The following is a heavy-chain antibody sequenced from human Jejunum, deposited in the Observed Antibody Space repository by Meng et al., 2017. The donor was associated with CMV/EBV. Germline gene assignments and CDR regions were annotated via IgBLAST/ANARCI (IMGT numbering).Heavy chain of an antibody. CDR1: GYTFTSSS. V-gene: IGHV7-4-1*01. D-gene: IGHD6-19*01. CDR3: ARGNGWRFDY. Sequence: QGQLVPAGSGLKKPGDSVKVSCQAAGYTFTSSSMNWVRHAPGQGLEWMGWININTGNPTYAQGFTGRFVFSLDTSVSTAYLQIDSLKADDTAVYYCARGNGWRFDYWGQGTLVTVSS. CDR2: ININTGNP. J-gene: IGHJ4*02.